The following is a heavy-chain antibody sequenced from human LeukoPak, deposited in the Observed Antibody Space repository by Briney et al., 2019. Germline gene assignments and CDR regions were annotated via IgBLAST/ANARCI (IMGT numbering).Heavy chain of an antibody. D-gene: IGHD3-10*01. CDR2: INPNSGGT. CDR3: ARDGLGVRGVTQRGSWFDP. V-gene: IGHV1-2*02. Sequence: ASVKVSCKASGYTFTGYYMHWVRQAPGQGLEWMGWINPNSGGTNYAQKFQGRVIMTRDTSASTAYMELSSLRSEDTAVYYCARDGLGVRGVTQRGSWFDPWGQGTLVTVSS. J-gene: IGHJ5*02. CDR1: GYTFTGYY.